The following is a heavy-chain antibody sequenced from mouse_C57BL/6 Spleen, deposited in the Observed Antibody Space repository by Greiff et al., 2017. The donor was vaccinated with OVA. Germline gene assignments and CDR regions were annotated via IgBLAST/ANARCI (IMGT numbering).Heavy chain of an antibody. V-gene: IGHV1-4*01. D-gene: IGHD1-1*01. J-gene: IGHJ3*01. Sequence: VQLQQSGAELARPGASVKMSCKASGYTFTSYTLHWVKQRPGQGLEWIGYINPSSGYTKYNQKFKDKATLTADKSSSTAYMQLSSLTSEDSAVYYCASNYGSSSWFAYWGQGTLVTVSA. CDR3: ASNYGSSSWFAY. CDR2: INPSSGYT. CDR1: GYTFTSYT.